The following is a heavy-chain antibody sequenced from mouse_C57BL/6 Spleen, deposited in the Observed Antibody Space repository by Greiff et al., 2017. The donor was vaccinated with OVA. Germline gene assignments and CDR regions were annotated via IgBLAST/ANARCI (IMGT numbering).Heavy chain of an antibody. CDR3: ARNVNDYDRAWFAY. J-gene: IGHJ3*01. Sequence: VQLQESGPGLVQPSQSLSITCTVSGFSLTSYGVHWVRQSPGKGLEWLGVIWSGGSTDYNAAFISRLSISKDNSKSQVFFKMNSLQADDTAIYYCARNVNDYDRAWFAYWGQGTLVTVSA. D-gene: IGHD2-4*01. CDR2: IWSGGST. V-gene: IGHV2-2*01. CDR1: GFSLTSYG.